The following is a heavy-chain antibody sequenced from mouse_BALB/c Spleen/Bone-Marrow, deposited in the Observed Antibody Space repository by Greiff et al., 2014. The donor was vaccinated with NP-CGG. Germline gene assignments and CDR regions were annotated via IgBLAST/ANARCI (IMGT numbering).Heavy chain of an antibody. V-gene: IGHV14-4*02. J-gene: IGHJ2*01. CDR2: IDPGNGDT. CDR1: GFNIKDYC. D-gene: IGHD6-1*01. Sequence: EVQLQQSGAELVRSGASVKLSCTASGFNIKDYCMHWVKQRPEQGLEWIGWIDPGNGDTEYAPKFQGKATMTADTSSNTAYLQLSSLTSEDTAVYYCNAEHGNYHYFDYWGQGTTLTVSS. CDR3: NAEHGNYHYFDY.